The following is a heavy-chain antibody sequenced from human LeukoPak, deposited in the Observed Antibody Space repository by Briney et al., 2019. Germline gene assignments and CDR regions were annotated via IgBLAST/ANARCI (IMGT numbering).Heavy chain of an antibody. D-gene: IGHD6-13*01. CDR2: IYYSGST. CDR1: GGSISSGGYY. V-gene: IGHV4-31*03. J-gene: IGHJ5*02. CDR3: ARAIAAAGSDWFDP. Sequence: SETLSLTCTVSGGSISSGGYYWSWIRQHPGKGLVWIGYIYYSGSTYYNPSFRSRVTISVDTSKNQFSLKLSSVTAADTAVYYCARAIAAAGSDWFDPWGQGTLVTVSS.